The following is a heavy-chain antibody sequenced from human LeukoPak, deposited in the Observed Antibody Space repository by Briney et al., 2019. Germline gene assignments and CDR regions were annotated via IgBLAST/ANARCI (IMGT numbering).Heavy chain of an antibody. V-gene: IGHV1-24*01. Sequence: ASVKVSCKVSGYTLTELSMHWVRQAPGKGLEWMGGFDPEDGETIYAQKFQGRVTITADESTSTAYMELSSLRSEDTAVYYCARGLLDSPFDYWGQGTLVTVSS. CDR2: FDPEDGET. CDR3: ARGLLDSPFDY. CDR1: GYTLTELS. J-gene: IGHJ4*02. D-gene: IGHD2-15*01.